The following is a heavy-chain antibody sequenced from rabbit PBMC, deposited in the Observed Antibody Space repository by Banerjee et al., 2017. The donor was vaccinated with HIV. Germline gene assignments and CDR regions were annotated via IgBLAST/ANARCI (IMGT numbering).Heavy chain of an antibody. CDR1: GFDFSSYY. V-gene: IGHV1S7*01. J-gene: IGHJ6*01. D-gene: IGHD2-1*01. CDR3: ARDRYSYDDYGDPISSTRLDL. Sequence: QLKETGGGLVQPGGSLTLSCKASGFDFSSYYMSWVRQAPGKGLEWIGYIDLVSGSTGYASWVNVRFTISSHNAQNTLYLHLNSLTAADTATYFCARDRYSYDDYGDPISSTRLDLWGPGTLVTVS. CDR2: IDLVSGST.